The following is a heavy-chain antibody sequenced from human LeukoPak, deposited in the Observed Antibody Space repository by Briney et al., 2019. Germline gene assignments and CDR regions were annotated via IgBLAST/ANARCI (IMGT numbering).Heavy chain of an antibody. Sequence: SETLSLTCTVSGGSISSYYWSWIRQPPGRGLEWIGYTYSTGITSYNPSLKSRGTISIATSKNQFSLRLNSVTAADTAFYYCARRAYFDTSGYSPAAGYFDLWGRGTLVTVSS. CDR3: ARRAYFDTSGYSPAAGYFDL. V-gene: IGHV4-4*08. J-gene: IGHJ2*01. D-gene: IGHD3-22*01. CDR2: TYSTGIT. CDR1: GGSISSYY.